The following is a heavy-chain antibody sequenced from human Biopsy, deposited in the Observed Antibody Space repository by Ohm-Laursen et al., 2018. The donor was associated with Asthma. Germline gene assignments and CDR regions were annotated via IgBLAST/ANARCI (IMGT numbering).Heavy chain of an antibody. CDR1: GFRFPIYV. Sequence: SLRLSCAASGFRFPIYVMHWVRQGPGKGPEWVALISYDGRETGYVDSVKGRFTISRDNFRNTVHLQMSSLRPEDSAVYYCTRDRFYNSVTSESFYYGVDVWGQGTAVTVSS. J-gene: IGHJ6*02. V-gene: IGHV3-30*03. CDR3: TRDRFYNSVTSESFYYGVDV. CDR2: ISYDGRET. D-gene: IGHD2-21*02.